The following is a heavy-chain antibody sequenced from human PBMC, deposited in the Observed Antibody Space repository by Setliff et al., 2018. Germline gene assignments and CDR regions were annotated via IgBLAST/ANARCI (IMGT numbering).Heavy chain of an antibody. CDR2: IFSNDKK. J-gene: IGHJ3*02. V-gene: IGHV2-26*01. D-gene: IGHD6-19*01. CDR3: ARDHSGWYGGAFDI. Sequence: SGPTLVNPTETLTLTCTVSGFSLSNDRMGVNWIRQPPGKALEWLAHIFSNDKKSYSTSLKSGLTISRDTSKSQVVLTMTNMDPVDTATYYCARDHSGWYGGAFDIWGQGTMVTVSS. CDR1: GFSLSNDRMG.